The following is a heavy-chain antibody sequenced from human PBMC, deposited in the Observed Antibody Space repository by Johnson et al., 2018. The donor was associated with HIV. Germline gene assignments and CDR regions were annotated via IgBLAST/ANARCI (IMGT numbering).Heavy chain of an antibody. CDR1: GFTFSSYG. CDR2: ISYDGSNK. CDR3: AKGLWGGSYPHDAYDI. D-gene: IGHD1-26*01. J-gene: IGHJ3*02. V-gene: IGHV3-30*18. Sequence: QVQVVESGGGVVQPGRSLRLSCAASGFTFSSYGMHWVRQAPGKGLEWVAVISYDGSNKYYADSVKGRFTISRDNSKNTLYLQMNSLRAEDTAVYYCAKGLWGGSYPHDAYDIWGQGTMVTVSS.